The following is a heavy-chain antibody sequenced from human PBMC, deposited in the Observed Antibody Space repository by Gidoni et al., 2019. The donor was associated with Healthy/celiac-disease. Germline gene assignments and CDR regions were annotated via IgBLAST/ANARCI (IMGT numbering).Heavy chain of an antibody. CDR3: ARGYDFWSGYPLWGY. Sequence: QVQLVQSGAEVKKPGASVKVSCKASGYTFTSYAIPWVRQAPGQRLEWMGWINAGNGNTKYSQKFQGRVTITRDTSASTAYMELSSLRSEDTAVYYCARGYDFWSGYPLWGYWGQGTLVTVSS. CDR1: GYTFTSYA. J-gene: IGHJ4*02. D-gene: IGHD3-3*01. CDR2: INAGNGNT. V-gene: IGHV1-3*01.